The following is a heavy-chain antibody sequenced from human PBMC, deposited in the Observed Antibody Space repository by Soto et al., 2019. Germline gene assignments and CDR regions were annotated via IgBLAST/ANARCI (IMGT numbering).Heavy chain of an antibody. D-gene: IGHD3-16*01. CDR3: AREFPYYESSDSYFDY. Sequence: SQTLSLTCAISGDSVSGNSAAWNWIRQSPSRGLEWLGRTYYRSKWYNDYAVSVKSLITVTPDTSKNQFSLHLNSVTPEDTAVYYWAREFPYYESSDSYFDYWGQGALVTVSS. V-gene: IGHV6-1*01. J-gene: IGHJ4*02. CDR1: GDSVSGNSAA. CDR2: TYYRSKWYN.